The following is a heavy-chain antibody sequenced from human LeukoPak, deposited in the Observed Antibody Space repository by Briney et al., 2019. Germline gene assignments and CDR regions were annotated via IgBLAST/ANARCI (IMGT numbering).Heavy chain of an antibody. CDR1: GFTFSSYA. CDR3: ARAFRIVVGWFDP. Sequence: GRSLRLSCAASGFTFSSYAMHWVRQAPGKGLEWVAVISYDGSNKYYADSVKGRFTLSRDNSKNTLYLQMNSLRAEDTAVYYCARAFRIVVGWFDPWGQGTLVTVSS. J-gene: IGHJ5*02. D-gene: IGHD2-21*01. CDR2: ISYDGSNK. V-gene: IGHV3-30-3*01.